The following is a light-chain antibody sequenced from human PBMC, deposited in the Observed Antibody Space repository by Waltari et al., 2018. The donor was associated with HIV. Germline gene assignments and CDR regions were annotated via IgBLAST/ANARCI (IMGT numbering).Light chain of an antibody. CDR3: ATWDDSLSGPV. V-gene: IGLV1-47*01. Sequence: QSVLTQPPSASGTPGQRVAISCSGSSSNIGSNYVYWYQQLPGTAPKVLIYRSNQRPSGVPDRFSGSKSGTSASLVISALRSEDEADYYCATWDDSLSGPVFGGGTKLTVL. J-gene: IGLJ3*02. CDR2: RSN. CDR1: SSNIGSNY.